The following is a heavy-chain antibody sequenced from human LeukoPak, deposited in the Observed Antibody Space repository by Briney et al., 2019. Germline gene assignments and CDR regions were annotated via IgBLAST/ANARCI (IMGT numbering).Heavy chain of an antibody. D-gene: IGHD4/OR15-4a*01. CDR3: ARRAGAYSHPYDY. Sequence: GGSLRLSCAASGFTFSTYAMSWVRQAPGKGLEWVSAISGSAGSTYYADSVKGRFTISRDNFKNTLYLQMNSLRAEDTAVYYCARRAGAYSHPYDYWGQGTLVTVSS. CDR1: GFTFSTYA. CDR2: ISGSAGST. V-gene: IGHV3-23*01. J-gene: IGHJ4*02.